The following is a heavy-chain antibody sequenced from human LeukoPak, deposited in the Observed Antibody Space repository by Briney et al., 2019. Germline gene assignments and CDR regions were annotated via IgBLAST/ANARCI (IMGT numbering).Heavy chain of an antibody. Sequence: TSETLSLTCAVYGGSFSGYYWSWIRQPPGKGLEWIGEINHSGSTNYNPSLKSRVTISVDTSKNQFSLKLSSVTAVDTAVYYCAVKSYYDFWSGYYIFDYWGQGTLVTVSS. D-gene: IGHD3-3*01. CDR3: AVKSYYDFWSGYYIFDY. J-gene: IGHJ4*02. V-gene: IGHV4-34*01. CDR2: INHSGST. CDR1: GGSFSGYY.